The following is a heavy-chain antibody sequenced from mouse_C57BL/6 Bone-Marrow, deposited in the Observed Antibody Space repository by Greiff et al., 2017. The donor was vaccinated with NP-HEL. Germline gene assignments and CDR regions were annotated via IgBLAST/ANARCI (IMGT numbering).Heavy chain of an antibody. Sequence: EVQLQQSGAELVKPGASVKLSCTASGFNIKDYYMHWVKQRTEQGLEWIGRIDPEDGETKYAPKFPGKATITADTSSNTAYLQLSSLTSEDTAVYYCARLTGRDYFDYWGQGTTLTVSS. CDR3: ARLTGRDYFDY. CDR2: IDPEDGET. D-gene: IGHD3-3*01. V-gene: IGHV14-2*01. J-gene: IGHJ2*01. CDR1: GFNIKDYY.